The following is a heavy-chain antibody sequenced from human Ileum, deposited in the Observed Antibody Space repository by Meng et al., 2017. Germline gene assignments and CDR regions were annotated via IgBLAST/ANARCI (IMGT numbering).Heavy chain of an antibody. J-gene: IGHJ5*02. CDR1: GYTFTSYD. V-gene: IGHV1-8*01. Sequence: VQVVQFGVEVKKPGASVNVSCKASGYTFTSYDINWVRQASGQGLEWLGWMNPDSGNTGYAQKFQGRVTITRDTSRTTAYMELSSLRSEDTAVYYCARDYGGNSGWFDPWGQGTLVTVSS. D-gene: IGHD4-23*01. CDR3: ARDYGGNSGWFDP. CDR2: MNPDSGNT.